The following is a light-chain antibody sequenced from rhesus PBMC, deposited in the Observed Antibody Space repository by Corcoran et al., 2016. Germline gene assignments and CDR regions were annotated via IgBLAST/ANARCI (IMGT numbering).Light chain of an antibody. CDR2: KAS. J-gene: IGKJ2*01. V-gene: IGKV1-22*01. CDR3: LQYTSSPYS. CDR1: QGISSW. Sequence: DIQMTQSPSSLSASVGDKVTITCRASQGISSWLAWYQQKAGKAPKLLIYKASNLQGGVPSRFSGSGSGTDFTLTISSLQPEDFATYYCLQYTSSPYSFGQGTKVEIK.